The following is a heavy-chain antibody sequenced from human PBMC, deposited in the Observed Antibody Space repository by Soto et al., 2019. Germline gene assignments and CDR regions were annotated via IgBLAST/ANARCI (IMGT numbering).Heavy chain of an antibody. CDR3: ARDLTTVTAFDI. J-gene: IGHJ3*02. CDR1: GYTFTSYG. Sequence: ASVKVSCKASGYTFTSYGISWVRQAPGQGLEWMGWISAYNGNTNYAQKLQGRVTMTTDTSTSTAHMELRSLRSDDTAVYYCARDLTTVTAFDIWGQGTMVTVSS. V-gene: IGHV1-18*01. D-gene: IGHD4-17*01. CDR2: ISAYNGNT.